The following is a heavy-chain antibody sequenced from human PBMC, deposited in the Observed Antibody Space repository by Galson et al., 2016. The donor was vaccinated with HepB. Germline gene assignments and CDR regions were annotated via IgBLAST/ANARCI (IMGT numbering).Heavy chain of an antibody. D-gene: IGHD2-8*01. CDR3: TKRCMTNACHNADDF. J-gene: IGHJ4*02. CDR2: IGGAGAT. CDR1: GLTFTNTI. Sequence: SLRLSCAASGLTFTNTIMSWVRQAPGKGLEWVSTIGGAGATCYGDCVKGRFTISRDDSKSTLYLRMDSLRVEHTATYHCTKRCMTNACHNADDFWGQGTLVTVSS. V-gene: IGHV3-23*01.